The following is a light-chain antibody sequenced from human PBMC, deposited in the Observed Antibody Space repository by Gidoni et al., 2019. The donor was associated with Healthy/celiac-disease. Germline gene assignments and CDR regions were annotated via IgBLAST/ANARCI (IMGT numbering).Light chain of an antibody. V-gene: IGLV2-14*03. J-gene: IGLJ3*02. CDR2: DVS. CDR3: SSYTSSSTRGV. Sequence: SALPQPASVSASPGQSLTISCTGTSSDVAGYNYVSWYQQHPGTAPKLMMYDVSNRPSGVSNRFSGSKSGNTASLTITGLQAEEEADYYCSSYTSSSTRGVFGGGTKLTVL. CDR1: SSDVAGYNY.